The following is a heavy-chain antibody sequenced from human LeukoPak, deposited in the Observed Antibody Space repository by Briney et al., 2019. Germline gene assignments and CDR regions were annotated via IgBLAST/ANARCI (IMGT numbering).Heavy chain of an antibody. Sequence: GGSLRLSCAASGFTFSSYGMHWVRQAPGKGLEWVAVIWYDGSNKYYADSVKGRFTISRDNSKNTLYLQMNSLRAEDTAMYYCAKQHYYDSSGHYPPGDWGQGTLVTVSS. CDR1: GFTFSSYG. J-gene: IGHJ4*02. CDR3: AKQHYYDSSGHYPPGD. D-gene: IGHD3-22*01. V-gene: IGHV3-33*06. CDR2: IWYDGSNK.